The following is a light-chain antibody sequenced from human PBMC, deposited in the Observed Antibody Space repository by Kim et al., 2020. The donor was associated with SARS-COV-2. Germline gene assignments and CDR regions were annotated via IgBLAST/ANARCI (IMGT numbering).Light chain of an antibody. CDR1: KLGDKY. Sequence: VSPGQTASITCAGDKLGDKYACWYQQKPGQSPVLVIYQDSKRPSGIPERFSGSNSGNTATLTISGTQAMDEADYYCQAWDSSTAVFGGGTKLTVL. J-gene: IGLJ2*01. CDR3: QAWDSSTAV. CDR2: QDS. V-gene: IGLV3-1*01.